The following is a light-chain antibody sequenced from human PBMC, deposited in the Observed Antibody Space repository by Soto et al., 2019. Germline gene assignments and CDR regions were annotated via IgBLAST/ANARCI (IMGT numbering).Light chain of an antibody. CDR2: GAS. CDR1: QRISSTF. V-gene: IGKV3-20*01. CDR3: QQCGGSPT. Sequence: EIVLTQSPGNLSLSPGERASLSCRASQRISSTFLAWYQQKPGQAPRLLIYGASSRATGIPDRFSGSGSGTDFTLTISRLEAEDFAMYYCQQCGGSPTFGQGTKVEVK. J-gene: IGKJ1*01.